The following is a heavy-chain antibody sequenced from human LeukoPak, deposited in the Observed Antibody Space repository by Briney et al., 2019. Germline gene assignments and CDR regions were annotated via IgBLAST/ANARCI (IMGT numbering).Heavy chain of an antibody. Sequence: ASVKVSCKASGYTFTNYYMHWLRQAPGQGLEWMGWISAYNGNTNYAQKLQGRVTMTTDTSTSTAYMELRSLRSDDTAVYYCAANYYGSGSYDNYYYYYYMDVWGKGTTVTISS. D-gene: IGHD3-10*01. V-gene: IGHV1-18*04. J-gene: IGHJ6*03. CDR1: GYTFTNYY. CDR2: ISAYNGNT. CDR3: AANYYGSGSYDNYYYYYYMDV.